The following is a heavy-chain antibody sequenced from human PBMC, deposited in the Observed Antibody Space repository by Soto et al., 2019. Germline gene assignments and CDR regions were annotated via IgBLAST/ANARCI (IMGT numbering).Heavy chain of an antibody. D-gene: IGHD4-17*01. V-gene: IGHV4-61*05. J-gene: IGHJ4*02. CDR2: IYYSGST. CDR1: GGSISSSSYY. Sequence: TLSLTCTVSGGSISSSSYYWGWIRQPPGKGLEWIGYIYYSGSTNYNPSLKSRVTISVDTSKNQFSLKLSSVTAADTAVYYCARRYGASFDYWGQGTLVTVSS. CDR3: ARRYGASFDY.